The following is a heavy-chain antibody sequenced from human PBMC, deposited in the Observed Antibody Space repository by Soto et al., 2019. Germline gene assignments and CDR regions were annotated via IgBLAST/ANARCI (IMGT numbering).Heavy chain of an antibody. Sequence: SGGSLRLSCAASGFTFSSYAMSWVRQAPGKGLEWVSAISGSGGSTYYADSVKGRFTISRDNSKNTLYLQMNSLRAEDTAVYYCAKATYYYDSSGYFPFDYWGQGTLVTSPQ. CDR3: AKATYYYDSSGYFPFDY. CDR2: ISGSGGST. V-gene: IGHV3-23*01. CDR1: GFTFSSYA. J-gene: IGHJ4*02. D-gene: IGHD3-22*01.